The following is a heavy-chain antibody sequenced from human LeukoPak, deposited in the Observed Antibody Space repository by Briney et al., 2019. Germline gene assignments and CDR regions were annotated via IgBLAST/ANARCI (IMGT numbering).Heavy chain of an antibody. CDR1: GFTFSNYW. CDR2: IYTDGSS. D-gene: IGHD3-10*01. CDR3: ARGGLIRGVIPGYYYYGLDV. J-gene: IGHJ6*02. Sequence: GGSLRLSCAASGFTFSNYWMIWVRQAPGKGLEWVSVIYTDGSSYYADSVKGRFTISRDNSRNTLDLQMNSLRAEDTAVYHCARGGLIRGVIPGYYYYGLDVWGQGTTVTVS. V-gene: IGHV3-66*01.